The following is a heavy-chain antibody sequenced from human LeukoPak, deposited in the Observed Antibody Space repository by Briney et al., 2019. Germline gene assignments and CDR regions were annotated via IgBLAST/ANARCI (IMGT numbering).Heavy chain of an antibody. Sequence: SGPALVKPTQTLTLTCTFSGFSLSTSGMCVSWIRQPPGKALEWLARIDWDDDKYYSTSLKTRLTISKDTSKNQVVLTMTNMDPMDTATYYCARTRTYYDILTGYHTYYYYGMDVWGQGTTVTVSS. CDR2: IDWDDDK. CDR3: ARTRTYYDILTGYHTYYYYGMDV. V-gene: IGHV2-70*11. J-gene: IGHJ6*02. CDR1: GFSLSTSGMC. D-gene: IGHD3-9*01.